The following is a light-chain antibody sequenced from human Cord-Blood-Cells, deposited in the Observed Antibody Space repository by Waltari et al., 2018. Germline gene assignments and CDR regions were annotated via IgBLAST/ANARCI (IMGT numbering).Light chain of an antibody. V-gene: IGKV3-11*01. CDR3: QQRSNWPWT. Sequence: DIVLTQSPATLSLSPGERATLSCRSSQSVSSYLAWYQQKPGQAPRLLIYDASNRATGIPARFSGSGSGTDFTLTISSLEPEDFAVYYCQQRSNWPWTFGQGTKLEIK. J-gene: IGKJ2*02. CDR2: DAS. CDR1: QSVSSY.